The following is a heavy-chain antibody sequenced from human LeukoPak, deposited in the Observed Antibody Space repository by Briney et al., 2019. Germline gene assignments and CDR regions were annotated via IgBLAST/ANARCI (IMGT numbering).Heavy chain of an antibody. D-gene: IGHD2-2*01. CDR3: ARGLSDIVVVPAANTGLMRTKYYYGMDV. Sequence: GGSLRLSCAASGFTFSSYAMSWVRQAPGKGLEWVSAISGSGGSAYYADSVKGRFTISRDNSKNTLYLQMNSLRAEDTAVYYCARGLSDIVVVPAANTGLMRTKYYYGMDVWGQGTTVTVSS. J-gene: IGHJ6*02. CDR1: GFTFSSYA. CDR2: ISGSGGSA. V-gene: IGHV3-23*01.